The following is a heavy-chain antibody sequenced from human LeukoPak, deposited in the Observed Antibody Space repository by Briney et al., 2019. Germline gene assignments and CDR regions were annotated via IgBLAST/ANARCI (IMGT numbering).Heavy chain of an antibody. V-gene: IGHV3-7*01. Sequence: GGSLRLSCAAYKFTLSDHWMSWVRQAPGKGPEWVANINKDGSEEHYVDSVKGRFTVSRDNAKNSLFLQMNSRRVEDTAVYYCATYDNWVAGDVWGRGTSVSVSS. D-gene: IGHD1-1*01. CDR1: KFTLSDHW. CDR3: ATYDNWVAGDV. J-gene: IGHJ6*02. CDR2: INKDGSEE.